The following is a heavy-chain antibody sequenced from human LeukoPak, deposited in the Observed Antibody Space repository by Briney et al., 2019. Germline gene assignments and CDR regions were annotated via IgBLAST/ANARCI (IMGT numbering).Heavy chain of an antibody. CDR3: ASRKLGNDY. CDR2: IYHTGST. D-gene: IGHD7-27*01. J-gene: IGHJ4*02. V-gene: IGHV4-59*02. CDR1: GGSVSDYY. Sequence: SETLSLTCTLSGGSVSDYYWSWIRQSPGKGLEWIGYIYHTGSTSYSPSLQSRVTISADTSQNQFSLKLSSVTAADTVVYYCASRKLGNDYWGQGTLVTVSS.